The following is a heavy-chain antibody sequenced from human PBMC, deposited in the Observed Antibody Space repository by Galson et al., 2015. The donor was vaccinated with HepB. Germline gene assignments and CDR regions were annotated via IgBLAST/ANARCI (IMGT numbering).Heavy chain of an antibody. D-gene: IGHD3-10*01. CDR1: GFTFSACT. CDR3: GGAGFYGSGDWYFDL. Sequence: SLRLSCAASGFTFSACTMNWVRRAPGKGLESIAYINKNGATIYYDDSVKGRFTVSRDNAKNSLYLAMNSLRDEDTAVYYCGGAGFYGSGDWYFDLWGRGTLVTVSS. V-gene: IGHV3-48*02. CDR2: INKNGATI. J-gene: IGHJ2*01.